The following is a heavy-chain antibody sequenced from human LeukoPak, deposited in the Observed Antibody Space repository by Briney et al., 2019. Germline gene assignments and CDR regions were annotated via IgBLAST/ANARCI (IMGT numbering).Heavy chain of an antibody. CDR2: ISSSSSAI. Sequence: AGSLRLPCAPSGFTFSSYTMNWVRQAPGKELELVSSISSSSSAISYAASVKGRFTISRDNAKNSLYLQMNSLRDEDTAVYYCARGALRYSDYWGQGTLVTVSS. CDR1: GFTFSSYT. D-gene: IGHD3-9*01. CDR3: ARGALRYSDY. J-gene: IGHJ4*02. V-gene: IGHV3-48*02.